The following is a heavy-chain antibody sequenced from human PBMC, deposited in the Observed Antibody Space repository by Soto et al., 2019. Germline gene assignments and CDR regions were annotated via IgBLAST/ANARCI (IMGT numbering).Heavy chain of an antibody. J-gene: IGHJ5*02. Sequence: GAAVKVSCKTSGDTFTDSSMHWVRQAPGQGREWMGWINLNSGDTKYAEKFRGRVTMTRDTSIITAYMELTRLISDDTAVYYCARELGGYDFYGPDTWGQGTRVT. V-gene: IGHV1-2*02. CDR1: GDTFTDSS. CDR3: ARELGGYDFYGPDT. CDR2: INLNSGDT. D-gene: IGHD5-12*01.